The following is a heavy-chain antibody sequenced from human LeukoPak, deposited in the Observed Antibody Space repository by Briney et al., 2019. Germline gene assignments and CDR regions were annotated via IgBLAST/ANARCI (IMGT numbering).Heavy chain of an antibody. V-gene: IGHV4-59*12. CDR2: IYYSGST. D-gene: IGHD6-25*01. CDR3: AREFIAATYYFDY. J-gene: IGHJ4*02. Sequence: SETLSLTCTVSSGSISSYYWSWIRQPPGKGLEWIGYIYYSGSTYYNPSLKSRVTISVDTSKNQFSLKLSSVTAADTAVYYCAREFIAATYYFDYWGQGTLVTVSS. CDR1: SGSISSYY.